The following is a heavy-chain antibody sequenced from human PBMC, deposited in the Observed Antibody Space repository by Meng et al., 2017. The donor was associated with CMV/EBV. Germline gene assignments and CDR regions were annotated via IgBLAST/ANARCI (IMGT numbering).Heavy chain of an antibody. CDR2: ISSSSSYI. D-gene: IGHD3-22*01. CDR1: GFTFSSYS. Sequence: GESLKISCAASGFTFSSYSMNWVRQTPGKGLEWVSSISSSSSYIYYADSVKGRFTISRDNAKNSLYLQMNSLRAEDTAVYYCARVVWADYYDSSGYYYVAAFDIWGQGTMVTVSS. J-gene: IGHJ3*02. V-gene: IGHV3-21*01. CDR3: ARVVWADYYDSSGYYYVAAFDI.